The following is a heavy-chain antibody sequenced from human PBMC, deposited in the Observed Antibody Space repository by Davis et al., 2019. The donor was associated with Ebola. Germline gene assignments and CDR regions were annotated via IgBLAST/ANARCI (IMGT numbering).Heavy chain of an antibody. V-gene: IGHV4-59*12. CDR2: LYHGGGT. CDR3: AREWELLDY. CDR1: GGSISSYY. Sequence: MPSETLSLTCTVSGGSISSYYWSWIRQPPGKGLEWIGNLYHGGGTNYSPSLKSRLTISVDTSKNQFSLKLSSVTAADTAVYYCAREWELLDYWGQGTLVTVSS. J-gene: IGHJ4*02. D-gene: IGHD1-26*01.